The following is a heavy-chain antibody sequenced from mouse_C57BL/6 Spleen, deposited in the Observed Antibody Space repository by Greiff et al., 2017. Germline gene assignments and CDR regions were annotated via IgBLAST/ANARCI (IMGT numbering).Heavy chain of an antibody. J-gene: IGHJ3*01. V-gene: IGHV14-4*01. Sequence: VQLQQSGAELVRPGASVKLSCTASGFNIKDDYMHWVKQRPEQGLEWIGWIDPENGDTEYASKFQGKATITADTSSNTAYLQLSSLTSEDTAVYYCTYYYGSSPDWFAYWGQGTLVTVSA. CDR2: IDPENGDT. CDR1: GFNIKDDY. D-gene: IGHD1-1*01. CDR3: TYYYGSSPDWFAY.